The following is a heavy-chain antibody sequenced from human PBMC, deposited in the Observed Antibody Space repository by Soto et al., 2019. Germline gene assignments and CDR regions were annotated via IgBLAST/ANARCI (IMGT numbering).Heavy chain of an antibody. J-gene: IGHJ6*02. CDR2: IYHSGST. V-gene: IGHV4-30-2*01. CDR1: GGSISSGGYS. CDR3: ARGPYYGGKFYYYYYGMDV. D-gene: IGHD4-17*01. Sequence: QLQLQESGSGLVKPSQTLSLTCAVSGGSISSGGYSWSWIRQPPGKDLEWIGYIYHSGSTYYNPSLKSRVTISVDRSKNQFSLKLSSVTAADTAVYYCARGPYYGGKFYYYYYGMDVWGQGTTVTVSS.